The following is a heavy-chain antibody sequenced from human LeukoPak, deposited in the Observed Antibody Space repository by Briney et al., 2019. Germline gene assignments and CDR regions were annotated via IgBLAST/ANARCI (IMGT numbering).Heavy chain of an antibody. D-gene: IGHD5-12*01. CDR3: ARVVYSGYDFRGAMDV. CDR2: IYYTGST. CDR1: GGSISSSNW. Sequence: SGTLSLTCAVSGGSISSSNWWSWIRQPPGKGLEWIGYIYYTGSTNHNPSLKSRVTISVDTSKNQFSLKLSSVTAADTAVYYCARVVYSGYDFRGAMDVWGKGTTVTVSS. J-gene: IGHJ6*03. V-gene: IGHV4-4*02.